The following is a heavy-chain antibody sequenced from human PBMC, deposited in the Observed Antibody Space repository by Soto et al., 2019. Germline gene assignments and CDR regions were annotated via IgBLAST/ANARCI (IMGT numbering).Heavy chain of an antibody. CDR2: LSYGGNT. D-gene: IGHD2-21*01. CDR1: GGSISSSIYY. V-gene: IGHV4-39*01. Sequence: QLQLQESGPGLVKPSETLSLTCTVSGGSISSSIYYWGWIRQPPGKGLEWIATLSYGGNTYYNPSLKSRVTISVDTSKNQFSLNLRSVTAPDTAVYFCATIPANWGRGTLVTVSS. CDR3: ATIPAN. J-gene: IGHJ4*02.